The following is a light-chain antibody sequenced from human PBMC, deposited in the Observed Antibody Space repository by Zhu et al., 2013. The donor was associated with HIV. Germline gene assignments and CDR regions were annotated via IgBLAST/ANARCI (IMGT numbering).Light chain of an antibody. Sequence: QSALTQPASVSGSPGQSITISCTGTNSDIGSYNLVSWYQQHPGKAPKLILYAGSKRPSGVSTHFSGSKSDNTASLTISGLQAEDEADYYCSSYAGSSTLVFGGGTEGDRP. J-gene: IGLJ3*02. CDR3: SSYAGSSTLV. V-gene: IGLV2-23*01. CDR2: AGS. CDR1: NSDIGSYNL.